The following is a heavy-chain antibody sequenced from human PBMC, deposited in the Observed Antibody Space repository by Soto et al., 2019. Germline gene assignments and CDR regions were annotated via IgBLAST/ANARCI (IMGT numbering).Heavy chain of an antibody. CDR3: VAYCFSNNCAPDHYGMDV. J-gene: IGHJ6*02. CDR2: IYSGGST. Sequence: PGGSLRLSCAAAGFTVSSNYMSWVRQAPGKGLEWVSVIYSGGSTYYADSVKGRFTISRDNSKNTLYLQMNSLRAEDTAVYYCVAYCFSNNCAPDHYGMDVWGQGTKVTVSS. D-gene: IGHD2-2*01. CDR1: GFTVSSNY. V-gene: IGHV3-53*01.